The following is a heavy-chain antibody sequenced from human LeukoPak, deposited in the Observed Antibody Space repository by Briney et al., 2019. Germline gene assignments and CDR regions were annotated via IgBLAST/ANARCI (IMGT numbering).Heavy chain of an antibody. CDR3: ARHDFGDYGPFDY. CDR1: GGSISSVGYY. D-gene: IGHD4-17*01. CDR2: IYYSGST. V-gene: IGHV4-39*01. Sequence: PSETLSLTCTVSGGSISSVGYYWGWIRQPPGRGLEWIGTIYYSGSTYYNPSVKSRVTISVDTSKNQFSLNLDSVTAADTAVYYCARHDFGDYGPFDYWGQGTLVTVSS. J-gene: IGHJ4*02.